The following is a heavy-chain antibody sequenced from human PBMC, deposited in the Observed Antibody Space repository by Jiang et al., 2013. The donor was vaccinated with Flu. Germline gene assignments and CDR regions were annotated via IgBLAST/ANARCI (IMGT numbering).Heavy chain of an antibody. CDR1: GGSISNYY. J-gene: IGHJ6*04. Sequence: SGPGLVKPSETLSLTCTVSGGSISNYYWSWIRQPPGKGLEWIGYIYYSGSTNYNPSLKSRVTISVDTSKNQFSLKLNSVTAADTAVYYCARHRGYYDFWSGMDVWGKGTTVTVSS. V-gene: IGHV4-59*08. CDR3: ARHRGYYDFWSGMDV. D-gene: IGHD3-3*01. CDR2: IYYSGST.